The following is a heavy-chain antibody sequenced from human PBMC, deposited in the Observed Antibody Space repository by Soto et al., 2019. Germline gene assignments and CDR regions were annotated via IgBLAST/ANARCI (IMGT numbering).Heavy chain of an antibody. D-gene: IGHD6-13*01. CDR1: GGSFSGYY. V-gene: IGHV4-34*01. Sequence: PSETLPLTCAVYGGSFSGYYWSWIRQPPGKGLEWIGEINHSGSTNCNPSLKSRVTISVDTSKNQFSLKLTSMTAADTAVYFCARRRAPIVATGTIDSWGQGTPVTVSS. CDR2: INHSGST. J-gene: IGHJ4*02. CDR3: ARRRAPIVATGTIDS.